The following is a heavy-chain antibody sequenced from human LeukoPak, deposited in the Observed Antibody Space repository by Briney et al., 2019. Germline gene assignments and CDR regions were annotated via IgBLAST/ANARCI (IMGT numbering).Heavy chain of an antibody. D-gene: IGHD3-22*01. CDR2: ISGSGGST. Sequence: GGSLRVSCAASGFTFSTYGMSWVRQAPGNGLEWVSAISGSGGSTYYADSVKGRFTISRDNSRNTLYLQMNSLRAEDTAVYYCAKDDYYASSGYYYYWGQGTLVTVSS. J-gene: IGHJ4*02. CDR1: GFTFSTYG. V-gene: IGHV3-23*01. CDR3: AKDDYYASSGYYYY.